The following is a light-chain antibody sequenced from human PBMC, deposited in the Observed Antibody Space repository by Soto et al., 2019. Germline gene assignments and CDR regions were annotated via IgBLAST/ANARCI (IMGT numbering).Light chain of an antibody. CDR2: GAS. J-gene: IGKJ1*01. V-gene: IGKV3-20*01. Sequence: EIVMTQSPDTLSGSPGERATLSCRASQSVSSSYLAWYQQKPGQAPRLLIYGASSRATGIPDRFSGSGSGTDFTLTISRLEPEDFAVYYCQQYGSSRTLGQGTKVDIK. CDR3: QQYGSSRT. CDR1: QSVSSSY.